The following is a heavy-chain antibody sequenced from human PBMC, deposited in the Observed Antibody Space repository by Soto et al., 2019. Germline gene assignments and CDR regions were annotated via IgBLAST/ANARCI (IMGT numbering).Heavy chain of an antibody. CDR3: AKGPGQNWNFEY. CDR2: ISHSGGTT. Sequence: EVQLLESGGGSVQPGGSLRLSCVSSGCTFNNYAMHWVRRPPGKGLEWVSSISHSGGTTYYADSVKGRFAIARDSLLNTLYLQMNSLRAEDTAVYYCAKGPGQNWNFEYWCHGTLVTVSP. CDR1: GCTFNNYA. J-gene: IGHJ4*01. D-gene: IGHD1-1*01. V-gene: IGHV3-23*01.